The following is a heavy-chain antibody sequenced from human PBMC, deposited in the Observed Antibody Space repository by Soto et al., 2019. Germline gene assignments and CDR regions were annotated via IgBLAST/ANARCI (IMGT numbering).Heavy chain of an antibody. CDR2: INHSGST. Sequence: SETLSLTCAFYVVSFSGYYWSCIRHPPGKWLEWIGEINHSGSTNYNPSLKSRVTIPVDASKNQFSMKLSSVTAADTAVYYCERREDYYASRGYLRPWGQGTLVTVS. V-gene: IGHV4-34*01. D-gene: IGHD3-22*01. J-gene: IGHJ5*02. CDR3: ERREDYYASRGYLRP. CDR1: VVSFSGYY.